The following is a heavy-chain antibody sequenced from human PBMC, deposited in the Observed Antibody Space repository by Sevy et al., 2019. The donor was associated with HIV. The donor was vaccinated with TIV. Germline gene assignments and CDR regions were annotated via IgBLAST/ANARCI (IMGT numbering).Heavy chain of an antibody. CDR1: GFTFDDFA. CDR3: ARETRLGGDCYSDY. D-gene: IGHD2-21*02. J-gene: IGHJ4*02. Sequence: GGSLRLSCAASGFTFDDFAMHWVRQVPGKGLEWVSGLNWDSGSVAYADSVKGRFTISRDNAKNALFLQMNSLRAEDTAVYYCARETRLGGDCYSDYWGQGTLVTVSS. CDR2: LNWDSGSV. V-gene: IGHV3-9*01.